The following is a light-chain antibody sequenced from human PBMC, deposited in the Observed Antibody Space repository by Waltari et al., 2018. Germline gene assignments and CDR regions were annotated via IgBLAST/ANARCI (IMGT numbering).Light chain of an antibody. CDR2: GAS. J-gene: IGKJ4*01. Sequence: EIVLTQSPGTLSLSPGERATLSCRASQSVMNNYLAWYQQKPDQAPRLFIYGASIRATGIPDRFSGSGSGTDFSLTISRLEPGDFSVYYCQQYGSSPLLTFGGGTKVEIK. CDR3: QQYGSSPLLT. V-gene: IGKV3-20*01. CDR1: QSVMNNY.